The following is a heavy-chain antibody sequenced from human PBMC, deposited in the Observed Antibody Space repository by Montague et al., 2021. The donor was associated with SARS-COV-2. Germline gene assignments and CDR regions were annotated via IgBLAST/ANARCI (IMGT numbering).Heavy chain of an antibody. J-gene: IGHJ4*02. CDR2: INHSGST. Sequence: TLSLSCAVYGGSFSGYYWNWIRQPPGKGLEWIGEINHSGSTNYNPSLKSRVTISVDTSNNQFSLKLTSVTAADTAVHYCARGPTNNIGMVATRLDYWGQGTLVTVSS. CDR1: GGSFSGYY. V-gene: IGHV4-34*01. D-gene: IGHD5-12*01. CDR3: ARGPTNNIGMVATRLDY.